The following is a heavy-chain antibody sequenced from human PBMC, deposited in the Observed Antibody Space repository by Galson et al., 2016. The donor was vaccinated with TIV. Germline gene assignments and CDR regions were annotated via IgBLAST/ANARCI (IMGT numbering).Heavy chain of an antibody. CDR2: ISTRGTST. D-gene: IGHD6-19*01. V-gene: IGHV3-23*01. CDR3: ARVAPIAVAGHGFDS. J-gene: IGHJ4*02. Sequence: SLRLSCAASGFTFSRFAVSWVRQAPGKGLKWVSHISTRGTSTYYADSVKGRFSISRDDSKNTVHLQMNSLRADDTAVYFCARVAPIAVAGHGFDSSGQGTLVTVSS. CDR1: GFTFSRFA.